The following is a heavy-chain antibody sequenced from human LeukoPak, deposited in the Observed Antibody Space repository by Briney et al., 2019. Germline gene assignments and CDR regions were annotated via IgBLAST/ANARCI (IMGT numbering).Heavy chain of an antibody. J-gene: IGHJ3*02. D-gene: IGHD3-22*01. CDR1: GGTFSSYA. V-gene: IGHV1-69*05. CDR2: IIPIFGAT. CDR3: ARVDDRSGYTSFRPSFDI. Sequence: SVKVSCKASGGTFSSYAISWVRQAPGQGLEWMGGIIPIFGATNYAQNFQGRVTITTDESTSTAYMELSSLRSEDTAVYYCARVDDRSGYTSFRPSFDIWGQGTMVTVSS.